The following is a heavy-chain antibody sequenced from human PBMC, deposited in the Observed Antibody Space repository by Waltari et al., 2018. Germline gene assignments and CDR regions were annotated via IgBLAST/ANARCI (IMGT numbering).Heavy chain of an antibody. CDR1: GFTFSRYA. CDR3: AKLSPYGDQTDY. D-gene: IGHD4-17*01. CDR2: ISGSGGST. V-gene: IGHV3-23*01. J-gene: IGHJ4*02. Sequence: EVQLLESGGGLVQPGGSLRLSCAASGFTFSRYAIRWARQAPGKGLEWVSAISGSGGSTYYADSVKGRFTISRDNSKNTLYLQMNSLRAEDTAVYYCAKLSPYGDQTDYWGQGTLVTVSS.